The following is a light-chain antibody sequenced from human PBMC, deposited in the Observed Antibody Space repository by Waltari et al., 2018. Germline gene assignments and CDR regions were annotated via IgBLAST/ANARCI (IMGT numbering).Light chain of an antibody. Sequence: QSVLTQSPSASGTSGQRVTISCSGSSSNIGRDIVNWYRHLLGTAPKLLIYNNNPRPSGVPDRFSGSKSGTSASLAISGLQSEDEADYYCAAWDDSLNGVVFGGGTKLSVL. V-gene: IGLV1-44*01. J-gene: IGLJ2*01. CDR2: NNN. CDR1: SSNIGRDI. CDR3: AAWDDSLNGVV.